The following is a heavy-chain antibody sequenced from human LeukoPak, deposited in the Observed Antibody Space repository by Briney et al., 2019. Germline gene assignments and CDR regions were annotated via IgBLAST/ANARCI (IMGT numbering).Heavy chain of an antibody. CDR1: GYSFIGYS. CDR2: INPHSGVT. CDR3: SRGRMLTQQRLLGDFYNWLDP. D-gene: IGHD6-25*01. Sequence: GASVTVSCTASGYSFIGYSVHWVRQAPGQGLEWMGWINPHSGVTDYAQNFQGRVTMTSDTSLSTAYLEVARLRSDDTAVYYCSRGRMLTQQRLLGDFYNWLDPWGQGTLVTVSS. J-gene: IGHJ5*02. V-gene: IGHV1-2*02.